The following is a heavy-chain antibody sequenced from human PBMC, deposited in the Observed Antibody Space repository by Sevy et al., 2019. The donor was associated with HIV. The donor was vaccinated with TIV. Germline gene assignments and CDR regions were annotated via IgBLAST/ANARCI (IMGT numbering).Heavy chain of an antibody. J-gene: IGHJ6*02. V-gene: IGHV4-39*01. CDR2: IYYTGST. Sequence: SETLSLTCTVSGGSIGSSSYYWGWVRQPPGKGLEYIGSIYYTGSTSYNPSLKSRVTISVDRSKNQISLKLTSVTAADTALYFCARPDPLHYYAMDVWGQGTTVTVSS. CDR3: ARPDPLHYYAMDV. CDR1: GGSIGSSSYY.